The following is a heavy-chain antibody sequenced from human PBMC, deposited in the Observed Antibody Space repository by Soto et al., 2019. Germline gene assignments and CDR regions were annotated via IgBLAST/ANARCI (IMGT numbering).Heavy chain of an antibody. Sequence: ASVKVSCKASGYTFTSYAMHWVRQAPGQRLEWMGWINAGNGNTKYSQKFQGRVTITRDTSASTAYMELSSLRSEDTAVYYCARSAMVRGMTNWFDPWGQGTLVTVSS. CDR2: INAGNGNT. CDR3: ARSAMVRGMTNWFDP. CDR1: GYTFTSYA. D-gene: IGHD3-10*01. V-gene: IGHV1-3*01. J-gene: IGHJ5*02.